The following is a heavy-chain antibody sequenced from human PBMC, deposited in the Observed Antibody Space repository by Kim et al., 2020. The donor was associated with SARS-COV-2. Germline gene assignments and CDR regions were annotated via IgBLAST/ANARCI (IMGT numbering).Heavy chain of an antibody. J-gene: IGHJ6*02. CDR2: ISGSGGST. CDR3: AKDLVRGVPLGMDV. D-gene: IGHD3-10*02. Sequence: GGSLRLSCAASGFTFSGYAMSWVRQAPGKGLEWVSAISGSGGSTYYADSVKGRFTISRDNSKNTLYLQMNSLRAEDTAVYYCAKDLVRGVPLGMDVWGQGTTVTVSS. CDR1: GFTFSGYA. V-gene: IGHV3-23*01.